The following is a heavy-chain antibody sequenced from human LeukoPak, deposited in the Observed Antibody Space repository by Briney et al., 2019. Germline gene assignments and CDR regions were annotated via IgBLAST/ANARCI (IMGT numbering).Heavy chain of an antibody. J-gene: IGHJ4*02. V-gene: IGHV3-23*01. CDR3: AKANWVSNADAVW. CDR1: GFSFSTYP. D-gene: IGHD1-1*01. CDR2: IRGAGET. Sequence: GGSLRLSCSASGFSFSTYPMSWVRQAPARGPEWVSSIRGAGETFHADSVKGRFTLSRDDSRNTVYLQLNNLRVEDTAIYYCAKANWVSNADAVWWGQGAQVTVSS.